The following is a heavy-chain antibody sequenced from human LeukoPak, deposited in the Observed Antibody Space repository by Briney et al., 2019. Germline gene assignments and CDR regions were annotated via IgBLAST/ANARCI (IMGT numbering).Heavy chain of an antibody. CDR2: ISYDGSNK. CDR3: AKDRGIAVAGLYWYFDL. CDR1: GFTFSSYG. V-gene: IGHV3-30*18. J-gene: IGHJ2*01. Sequence: GGSLRLSCAASGFTFSSYGMHWVRQAPGKGLEWVAVISYDGSNKYYADSVKGRFTTSRDNSKNTLYLQMNSLRAEDTAEYYCAKDRGIAVAGLYWYFDLWGRGTLVTVSS. D-gene: IGHD6-19*01.